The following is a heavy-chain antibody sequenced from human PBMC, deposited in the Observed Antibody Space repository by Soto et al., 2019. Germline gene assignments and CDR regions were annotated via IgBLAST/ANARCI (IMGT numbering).Heavy chain of an antibody. V-gene: IGHV4-31*03. Sequence: QVQLQESGPGLVKPSQTLSLTCTVSGGSIYSGFYYWSWIRQPPGKGLEWIGYIYYSGSTYYNPSLKSRVTTSVDTSKNERSLALSSVTAADTAVYYGVSGGPQQPSPTLDYWGQGTLVTVSS. CDR2: IYYSGST. J-gene: IGHJ4*02. D-gene: IGHD6-13*01. CDR3: VSGGPQQPSPTLDY. CDR1: GGSIYSGFYY.